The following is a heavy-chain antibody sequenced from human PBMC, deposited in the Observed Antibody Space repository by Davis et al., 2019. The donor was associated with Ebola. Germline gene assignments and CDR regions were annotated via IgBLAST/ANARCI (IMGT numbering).Heavy chain of an antibody. Sequence: PGGSLRLSCKGSRHTFTNYWIGWVRQLPGKGLEWMGIIYPGDSATRYSPSFQGQVTISADESISTAYLQWSSLKASDTAIYYCARHPSFLYSGAWYYHFDLWGQGTLVTVSS. D-gene: IGHD6-19*01. V-gene: IGHV5-51*01. CDR2: IYPGDSAT. CDR1: RHTFTNYW. J-gene: IGHJ5*02. CDR3: ARHPSFLYSGAWYYHFDL.